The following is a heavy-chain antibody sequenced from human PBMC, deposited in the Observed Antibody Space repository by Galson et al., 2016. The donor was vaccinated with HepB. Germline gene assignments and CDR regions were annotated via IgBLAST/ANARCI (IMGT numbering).Heavy chain of an antibody. J-gene: IGHJ6*02. CDR2: ITGTGGGT. CDR3: AKDHTGSTVGWSDGMDV. Sequence: SLRLSCAASGFSFSTFAMSWVRQAPGKGLEWISGITGTGGGTYYADSVKGRFTISRDTSKNTLFLQLSSLRVEGTAVYHCAKDHTGSTVGWSDGMDVWGQGTRVTVSS. V-gene: IGHV3-23*01. D-gene: IGHD1-7*01. CDR1: GFSFSTFA.